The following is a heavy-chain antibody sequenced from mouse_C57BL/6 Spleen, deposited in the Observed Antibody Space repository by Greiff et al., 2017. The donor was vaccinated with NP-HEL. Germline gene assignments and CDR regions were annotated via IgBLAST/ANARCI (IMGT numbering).Heavy chain of an antibody. J-gene: IGHJ1*03. CDR3: ARRQGRLRRYWYFDV. V-gene: IGHV1-55*01. Sequence: VQLQQPGAELVKPGASVKMSCKASGYTFTSYWITWVKQRPGQGLEWIGDIYPGSGSTNYNEKFKSKATLTVDTSSSTAYMQLSSLTSEDSAVYYCARRQGRLRRYWYFDVWGTGTTVTVSS. CDR1: GYTFTSYW. CDR2: IYPGSGST. D-gene: IGHD3-2*02.